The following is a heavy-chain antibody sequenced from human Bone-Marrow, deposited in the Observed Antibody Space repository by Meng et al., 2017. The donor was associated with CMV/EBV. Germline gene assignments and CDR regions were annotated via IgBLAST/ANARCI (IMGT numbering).Heavy chain of an antibody. V-gene: IGHV3-48*04. Sequence: GGSLRLSCAASGFTFSIYSMNWVRQAPGKGLEWVSYISTSGGTIYYADSVKGRFTISRDNAKSSLYLQMNSLRAEDTAVYYCAREWLGSVIRRSGLSIHLDYWGQGTLVTVSS. CDR2: ISTSGGTI. CDR3: AREWLGSVIRRSGLSIHLDY. J-gene: IGHJ4*02. CDR1: GFTFSIYS. D-gene: IGHD3-10*01.